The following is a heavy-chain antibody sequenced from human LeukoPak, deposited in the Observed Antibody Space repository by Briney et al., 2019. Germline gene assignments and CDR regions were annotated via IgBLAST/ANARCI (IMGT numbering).Heavy chain of an antibody. CDR3: ARGSSSWYGSYFDY. CDR1: SGSISSYY. V-gene: IGHV4-4*07. J-gene: IGHJ4*02. CDR2: IYTSGST. D-gene: IGHD6-13*01. Sequence: SETPSLTCTVSSGSISSYYWSWIRQPAGKGLEWIGRIYTSGSTNYNPSLKSRVTMSVDTSKNQFSLKLSSVTAADTAVYYCARGSSSWYGSYFDYWGQGTLVTVSS.